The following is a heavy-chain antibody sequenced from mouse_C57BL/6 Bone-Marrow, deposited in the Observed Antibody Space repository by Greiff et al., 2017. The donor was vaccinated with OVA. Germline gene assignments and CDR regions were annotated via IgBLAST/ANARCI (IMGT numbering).Heavy chain of an antibody. CDR1: GYTFTSYW. J-gene: IGHJ1*03. CDR3: ARDYYGSSPYWYFDV. V-gene: IGHV1-55*01. D-gene: IGHD1-1*01. CDR2: IYPGSGST. Sequence: QVQLQQPGAELVKPGASVKMSCKASGYTFTSYWITWVKQRPGQGLEWIGDIYPGSGSTNYNEKFKSKATLTVDTSSSTAYMQLSSLTSEDSAVYYGARDYYGSSPYWYFDVWGTGTTVTVSS.